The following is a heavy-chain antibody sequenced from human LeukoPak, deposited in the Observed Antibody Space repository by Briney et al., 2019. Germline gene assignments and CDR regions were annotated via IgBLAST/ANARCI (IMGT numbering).Heavy chain of an antibody. Sequence: PGGSLRLSCSASGFIFSNYAMHWVRQAPGKGLEYVSAISSNGGSTYYADSVKGRFTISRDNSKNTLYLQMSSLRAEDTAVYYCVEGKGIAVTSLDYWGQGTLVTVSS. CDR3: VEGKGIAVTSLDY. V-gene: IGHV3-64D*06. CDR1: GFIFSNYA. J-gene: IGHJ4*02. CDR2: ISSNGGST. D-gene: IGHD6-19*01.